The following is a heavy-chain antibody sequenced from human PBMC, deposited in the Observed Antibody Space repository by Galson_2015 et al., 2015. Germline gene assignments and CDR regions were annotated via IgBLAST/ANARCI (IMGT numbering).Heavy chain of an antibody. J-gene: IGHJ3*02. CDR3: ARVRGYCDGDCKAFDI. Sequence: SLRLSCAASGFTFSAYSMNWARQAPGKGLEWVSYIKTIGTNMDYADSVKGRFTISRDNAENSLYLQMNSLRDEDTAVYYCARVRGYCDGDCKAFDIWGQ. D-gene: IGHD2-21*02. V-gene: IGHV3-48*02. CDR2: IKTIGTNM. CDR1: GFTFSAYS.